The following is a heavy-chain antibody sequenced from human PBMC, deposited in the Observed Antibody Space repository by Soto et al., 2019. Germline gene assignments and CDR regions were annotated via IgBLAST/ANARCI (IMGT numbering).Heavy chain of an antibody. Sequence: ASVKVSCKASGYTFTSYGISWVRQAPGQGLEWMGWISAYNGNTNYAQKLQGRVTMTTDTSTSTAYMELRSLRSGDTAVYYCARKFYYDSSAPKGDHDYLGQGTLVTVS. D-gene: IGHD3-22*01. V-gene: IGHV1-18*01. CDR1: GYTFTSYG. CDR2: ISAYNGNT. J-gene: IGHJ4*02. CDR3: ARKFYYDSSAPKGDHDY.